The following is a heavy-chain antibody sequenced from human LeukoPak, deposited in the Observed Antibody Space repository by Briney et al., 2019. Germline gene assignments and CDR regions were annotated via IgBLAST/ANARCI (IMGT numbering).Heavy chain of an antibody. CDR2: ISYDGSNK. J-gene: IGHJ4*02. CDR1: GFTFSSYG. V-gene: IGHV3-30*18. Sequence: PGGSLRLSCAASGFTFSSYGMHWVRQAPGKGLEWVAVISYDGSNKYYADSVKGRFTISRDNSKTTLYLQMNSLRAEDTAVYYCAKIGSYFDYWGQGTLVTVSS. CDR3: AKIGSYFDY.